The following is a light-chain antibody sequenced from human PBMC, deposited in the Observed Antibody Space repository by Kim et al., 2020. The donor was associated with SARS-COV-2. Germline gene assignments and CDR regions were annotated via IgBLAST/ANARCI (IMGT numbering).Light chain of an antibody. CDR3: SSYTSSTIYV. Sequence: GQSITISCTGTSSDVGAYNYVSWYQQHPGKVPKLIIYDVSSRPSGLSNRFSGSKSGNTASLTISGLQTEDEADYYCSSYTSSTIYVFGTGTKVTVL. CDR2: DVS. J-gene: IGLJ1*01. V-gene: IGLV2-14*03. CDR1: SSDVGAYNY.